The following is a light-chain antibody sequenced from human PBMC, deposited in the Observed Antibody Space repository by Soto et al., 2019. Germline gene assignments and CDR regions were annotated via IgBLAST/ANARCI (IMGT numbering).Light chain of an antibody. Sequence: DIVMTQSPLSLPVTPGEPASISCRSSQSLLHSDGYNYLDWYLQRPGQSPQLLIYLGSNRASGVTDRFSGSGSGTDFTLKISRVEAEDVGNYYCMQALQIPPTFGGGTKVEIK. CDR3: MQALQIPPT. J-gene: IGKJ4*01. CDR2: LGS. CDR1: QSLLHSDGYNY. V-gene: IGKV2-28*01.